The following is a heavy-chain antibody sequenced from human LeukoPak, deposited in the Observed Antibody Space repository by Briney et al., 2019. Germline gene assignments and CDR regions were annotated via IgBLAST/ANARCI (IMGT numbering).Heavy chain of an antibody. Sequence: GGSLRLSCAASGFTFNYYWMNWVRQAPGKGLEWVSSISGTGGSTNYADCVKGRFTISRDNSKNTLYLQMNSLRAEDTAVYYCAKMGWAYCGGDCYSGFDPWGQGTLVTVSS. V-gene: IGHV3-23*01. CDR1: GFTFNYYW. J-gene: IGHJ5*02. D-gene: IGHD2-21*02. CDR2: ISGTGGST. CDR3: AKMGWAYCGGDCYSGFDP.